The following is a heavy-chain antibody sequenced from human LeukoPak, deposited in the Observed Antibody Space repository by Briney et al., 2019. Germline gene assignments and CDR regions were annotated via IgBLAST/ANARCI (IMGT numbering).Heavy chain of an antibody. CDR1: GSTFSSYG. CDR2: ISGSGGST. Sequence: PGGSLRLSCAASGSTFSSYGMSWVRQAPGKGLEWVSAISGSGGSTYYADSVKGRFTVSRDNSKNTLYLQMNSLRAEDTAVYYCAKDLLGYGDYVYWGQGTLVTVSS. CDR3: AKDLLGYGDYVY. V-gene: IGHV3-23*01. J-gene: IGHJ4*02. D-gene: IGHD4-17*01.